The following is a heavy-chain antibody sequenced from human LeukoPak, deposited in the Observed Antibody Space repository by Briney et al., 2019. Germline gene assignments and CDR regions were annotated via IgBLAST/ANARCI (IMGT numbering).Heavy chain of an antibody. CDR3: AKDAATGYSSSWYC. Sequence: GGSLRLSCAASGFTFSSYGMHWVRRAPGKGLEWVAVISYDGSNKYYADSVKGRFTISRDNSKNTLYLQMNSLRAEDTAVYYCAKDAATGYSSSWYCWGQGTLVTVSS. CDR1: GFTFSSYG. D-gene: IGHD6-13*01. J-gene: IGHJ4*02. CDR2: ISYDGSNK. V-gene: IGHV3-30*18.